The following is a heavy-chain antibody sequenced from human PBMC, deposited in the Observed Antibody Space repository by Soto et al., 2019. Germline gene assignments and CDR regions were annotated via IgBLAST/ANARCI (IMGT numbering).Heavy chain of an antibody. CDR2: IYYSGST. J-gene: IGHJ5*02. D-gene: IGHD3-9*01. CDR1: GGSIGRSTCY. V-gene: IGHV4-39*01. Sequence: SETLSLTCSLSGGSIGRSTCYWVWIRQSPGKGLEWIGNIYYSGSTQYNPSLKSRITISVDTSKNQFSLKLRSVTAADTAVYYCARQDYDLLTESGNWFDPWGQGTLVTVSS. CDR3: ARQDYDLLTESGNWFDP.